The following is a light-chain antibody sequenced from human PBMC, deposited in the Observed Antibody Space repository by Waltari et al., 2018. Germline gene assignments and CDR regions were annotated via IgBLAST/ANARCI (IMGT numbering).Light chain of an antibody. CDR1: QSVLYSSNHKNY. CDR3: HQYYTTPRT. J-gene: IGKJ1*01. Sequence: DVVMTQSPDSLAVSLGERATINCKSSQSVLYSSNHKNYLAWYQQKPVQPPKLMRYWASTRESGAPDRFSVSGYGTDFTLTISSLQAEDVAVYYCHQYYTTPRTFGQGTRVEIK. V-gene: IGKV4-1*01. CDR2: WAS.